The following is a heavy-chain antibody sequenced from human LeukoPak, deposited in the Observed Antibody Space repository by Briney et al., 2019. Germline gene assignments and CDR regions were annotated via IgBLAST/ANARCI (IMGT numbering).Heavy chain of an antibody. V-gene: IGHV3-23*01. CDR2: ISGSGGST. CDR3: ARPTAQWLVQNAFDI. Sequence: GGSLRLSCAASGFTFSSYAVSWVRQAPGKGLEWVSAISGSGGSTYYADSVKGRFTISRDNSKNTLYLQMNSLRAEDTAVYYCARPTAQWLVQNAFDIWGQGTMVTVSS. CDR1: GFTFSSYA. J-gene: IGHJ3*02. D-gene: IGHD6-19*01.